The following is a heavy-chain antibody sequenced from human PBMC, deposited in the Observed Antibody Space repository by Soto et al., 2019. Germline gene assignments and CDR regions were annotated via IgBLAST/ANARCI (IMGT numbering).Heavy chain of an antibody. J-gene: IGHJ4*02. CDR2: INHRGTS. CDR3: ASMIGATTLDLDY. V-gene: IGHV4-34*01. CDR1: GGSFNDFF. Sequence: SETLSLTCAVYGGSFNDFFWSWIRQSPGKGLEWIGEINHRGTSKFIPSLKGRVTISVDTSKNQFSLRLISVTAADTAVYFCASMIGATTLDLDYRGQGTLVTVSS. D-gene: IGHD5-12*01.